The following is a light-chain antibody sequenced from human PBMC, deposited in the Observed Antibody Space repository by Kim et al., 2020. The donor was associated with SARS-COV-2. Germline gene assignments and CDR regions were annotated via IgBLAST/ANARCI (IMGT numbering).Light chain of an antibody. V-gene: IGKV3-15*01. J-gene: IGKJ5*01. CDR3: QQYNNWPHT. CDR1: QSVSSN. Sequence: VSRGERATLSCRASQSVSSNLAWYQQMPGQAPRLLIYGASTRATGVPARFSGSGSGTEFALTISSLQSEDFALYHCQQYNNWPHTFGQGTRLEIK. CDR2: GAS.